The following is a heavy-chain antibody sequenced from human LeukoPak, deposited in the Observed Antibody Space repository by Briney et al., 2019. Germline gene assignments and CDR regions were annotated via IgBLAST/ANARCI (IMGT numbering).Heavy chain of an antibody. CDR1: GFTFSSYA. CDR3: ARDNPDSSGWGYQGNFDY. CDR2: ISYDGSNK. Sequence: GGSLRLSCAASGFTFSSYAMHWVRQAPGKGLEWVAVISYDGSNKYYADSVKARFTISRDNSKNTLYLQMNSLRAEDTAVYYCARDNPDSSGWGYQGNFDYWGQGTLVTVSS. D-gene: IGHD6-19*01. V-gene: IGHV3-30-3*01. J-gene: IGHJ4*02.